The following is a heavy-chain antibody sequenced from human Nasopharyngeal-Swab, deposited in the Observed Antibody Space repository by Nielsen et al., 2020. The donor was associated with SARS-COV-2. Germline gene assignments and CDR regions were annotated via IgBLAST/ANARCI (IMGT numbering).Heavy chain of an antibody. Sequence: SAPLSLTCSVSGGSISSSSYYWGWIRQPPGEGLEWIGSIYYSGSTHYNPSLKSRVTISVDTSKNQFSLKLSSVTAADTAVYYCARGYSSGWYPFDYWGQGTLVTVSS. J-gene: IGHJ4*02. D-gene: IGHD6-19*01. V-gene: IGHV4-39*07. CDR1: GGSISSSSYY. CDR3: ARGYSSGWYPFDY. CDR2: IYYSGST.